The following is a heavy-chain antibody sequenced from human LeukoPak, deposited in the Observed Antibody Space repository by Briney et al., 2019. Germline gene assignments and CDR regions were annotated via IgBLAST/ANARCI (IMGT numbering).Heavy chain of an antibody. J-gene: IGHJ4*02. CDR2: INHSGST. CDR1: GGSFSGYY. D-gene: IGHD3-22*01. Sequence: PSETLSLTCAVYGGSFSGYYWSWIRQPPGKGLEWIGEINHSGSTNYNPSLKSRVTISVDTSKNQFSLKLSSVTAADTAVYYCARGLNYGGSSYYFDSWGPGTLVTVSS. CDR3: ARGLNYGGSSYYFDS. V-gene: IGHV4-34*01.